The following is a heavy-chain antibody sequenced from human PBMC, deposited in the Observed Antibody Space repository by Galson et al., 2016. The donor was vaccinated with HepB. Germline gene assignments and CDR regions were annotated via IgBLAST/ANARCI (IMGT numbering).Heavy chain of an antibody. CDR2: INHSGNT. J-gene: IGHJ3*02. V-gene: IGHV4-34*01. CDR3: ARGGRPRI. D-gene: IGHD3-10*01. Sequence: SETLSLTCAVYGGSFSDSYWSWIRQPPGKGLEWIGEINHSGNTNYNPSLKSRVTISVDTSKNQFSLKLSSVTAADTAVYHCARGGRPRIWGQGTMVTVSS. CDR1: GGSFSDSY.